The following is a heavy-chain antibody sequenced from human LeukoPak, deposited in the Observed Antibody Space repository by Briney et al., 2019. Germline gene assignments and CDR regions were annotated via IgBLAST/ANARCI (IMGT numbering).Heavy chain of an antibody. V-gene: IGHV1-69*06. J-gene: IGHJ6*03. CDR3: AVDIVVVPAANNYYYYMDV. D-gene: IGHD2-2*01. Sequence: SVKVSCKASGGTFSSYAISWVRQAPGQGLERMGGIIPIFGTANYAQKFQGRVTITADKSTSTAYMELSSLRSEDTAVYYCAVDIVVVPAANNYYYYMDVWGKGTTVTVSS. CDR1: GGTFSSYA. CDR2: IIPIFGTA.